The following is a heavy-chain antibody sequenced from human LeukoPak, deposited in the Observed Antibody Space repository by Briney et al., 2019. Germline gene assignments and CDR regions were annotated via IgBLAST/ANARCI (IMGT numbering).Heavy chain of an antibody. CDR1: AGSISSSSYY. V-gene: IGHV4-39*07. CDR2: IYYSGST. Sequence: SETLSLTCTVSAGSISSSSYYWGWIRQPPGKGLEWTGSIYYSGSTYYNPSLKSRVTISVDTSKNQLSLKLSSVTAADTAVYYCARDPRGYCTNGVCLDWFDPWGQGTLVTVSS. J-gene: IGHJ5*02. CDR3: ARDPRGYCTNGVCLDWFDP. D-gene: IGHD2-8*01.